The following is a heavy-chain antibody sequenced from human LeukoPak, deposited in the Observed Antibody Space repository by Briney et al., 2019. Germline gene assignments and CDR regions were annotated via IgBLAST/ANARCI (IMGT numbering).Heavy chain of an antibody. CDR1: GYTFTSYY. J-gene: IGHJ6*03. CDR3: ARDPHLMERAPGYYYYYMDV. CDR2: INPSGGST. D-gene: IGHD1-1*01. Sequence: AASVKVSCKASGYTFTSYYMHWVRQAPGQGLEWMGIINPSGGSTSYAQKFQGRVTMTRDTSTSTVYMELSSLRSEDTAVYYCARDPHLMERAPGYYYYYMDVWGKGTTVTVSS. V-gene: IGHV1-46*03.